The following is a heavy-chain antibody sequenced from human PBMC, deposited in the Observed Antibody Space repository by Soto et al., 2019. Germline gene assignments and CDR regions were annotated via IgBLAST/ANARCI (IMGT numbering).Heavy chain of an antibody. D-gene: IGHD4-17*01. CDR2: IDYSGST. V-gene: IGHV4-59*12. Sequence: PSETLSLTCTVSGGSISSYYWSWIRQSPGKGLEWIGYIDYSGSTNYNPSLKSRVTMSVDTSKNQVSLRLSSVTAADTAVYYCARVGHYGGNSGLDYWGQGTLVTVSS. CDR1: GGSISSYY. CDR3: ARVGHYGGNSGLDY. J-gene: IGHJ4*02.